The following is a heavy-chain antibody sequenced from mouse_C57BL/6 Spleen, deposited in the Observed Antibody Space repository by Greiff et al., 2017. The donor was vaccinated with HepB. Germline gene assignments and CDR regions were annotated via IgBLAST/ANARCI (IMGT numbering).Heavy chain of an antibody. J-gene: IGHJ3*01. V-gene: IGHV1-26*01. CDR2: INPNNGGT. D-gene: IGHD2-4*01. CDR1: GYTFTDYY. Sequence: EVQLQQSGPELVKPGASVKISCKASGYTFTDYYMNWVKQSHGKSLEWIGDINPNNGGTSYNQKFKGKATLTVDKSSSTDYMELRSLTSEDSAVYYWARPYFDYVPALFAYWGQGTLVTVSA. CDR3: ARPYFDYVPALFAY.